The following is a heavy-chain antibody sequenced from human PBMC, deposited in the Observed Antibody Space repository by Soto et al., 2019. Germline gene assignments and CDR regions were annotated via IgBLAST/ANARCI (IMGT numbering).Heavy chain of an antibody. CDR3: ARDMAGYPFDY. Sequence: GGSLRLSCAASGFTFSSYGMHWVRQAPGKGLEWVAVIWYDGSNKYYADSVKGRFTISRDNSKNTLYLQMNSLRAEDTAVYYCARDMAGYPFDYWGQGTLVTVSS. D-gene: IGHD5-12*01. CDR1: GFTFSSYG. CDR2: IWYDGSNK. J-gene: IGHJ4*02. V-gene: IGHV3-33*01.